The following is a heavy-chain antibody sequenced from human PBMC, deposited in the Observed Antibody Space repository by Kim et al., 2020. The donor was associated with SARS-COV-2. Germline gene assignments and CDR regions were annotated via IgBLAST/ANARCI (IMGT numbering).Heavy chain of an antibody. D-gene: IGHD5-12*01. Sequence: YNPSLKRGVTISVDTSKNRFSRKLSAVSAANTAVYYCARTRRDGYRDFDYWGQGTLVTVSS. CDR3: ARTRRDGYRDFDY. J-gene: IGHJ4*02. V-gene: IGHV4-31*02.